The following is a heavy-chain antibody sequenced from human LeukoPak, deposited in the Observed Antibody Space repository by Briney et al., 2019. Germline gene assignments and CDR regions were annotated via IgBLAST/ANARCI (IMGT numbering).Heavy chain of an antibody. CDR2: ISGDSAYI. D-gene: IGHD3-10*01. CDR1: GFTFSTYA. V-gene: IGHV3-21*01. Sequence: GGSLRLSCAGSGFTFSTYAMDWVRQAPGKGPEWVSSISGDSAYIYYADSVKGRFTVSRDNARNSLYLHMNSLKAEDTAVYYCARHRGAGGDALYNWLDPWGQGTLVTVSS. CDR3: ARHRGAGGDALYNWLDP. J-gene: IGHJ5*02.